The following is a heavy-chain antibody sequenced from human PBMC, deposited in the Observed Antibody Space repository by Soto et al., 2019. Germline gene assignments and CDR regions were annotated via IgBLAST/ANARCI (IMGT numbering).Heavy chain of an antibody. Sequence: EVQLVESGGGLVKPGGSLRLSCAASGFTFSSYSMNWVRQAPGKGLEWVSSISSSSSYIYYADSVKGRFTISRDNAKNSLYVQMNSLRAEDRAVYSRARGHRDVHMVRGDIGFDYWGQLTLVAVSS. V-gene: IGHV3-21*01. J-gene: IGHJ4*02. D-gene: IGHD3-10*01. CDR1: GFTFSSYS. CDR3: ARGHRDVHMVRGDIGFDY. CDR2: ISSSSSYI.